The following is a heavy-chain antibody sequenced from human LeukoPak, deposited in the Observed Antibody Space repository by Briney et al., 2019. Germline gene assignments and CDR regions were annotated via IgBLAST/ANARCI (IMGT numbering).Heavy chain of an antibody. CDR3: ARKNYDLWSGYYWYFDY. Sequence: GASVKVSCKASGYTFTSYDINWVRQATGQGLEWMGWMNPNSGNTGYAQKFQGRVTITRNTSISTAYMELSSLRSEDTAVYYCARKNYDLWSGYYWYFDYWGQGTLVTVSS. V-gene: IGHV1-8*02. CDR2: MNPNSGNT. CDR1: GYTFTSYD. J-gene: IGHJ4*02. D-gene: IGHD3-3*01.